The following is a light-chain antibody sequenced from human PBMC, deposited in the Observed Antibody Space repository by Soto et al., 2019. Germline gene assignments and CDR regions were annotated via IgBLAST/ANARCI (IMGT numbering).Light chain of an antibody. CDR3: QQYGSSPIT. CDR2: GAS. CDR1: QSVSSSY. V-gene: IGKV3-20*01. J-gene: IGKJ5*01. Sequence: EIVLTQSPGTLSLSPGERATLSCRASQSVSSSYLAWYQQKPGQAPRLLIYGASSRATGIPDRFRGSGSGTDFALTISRLEPEAFAVYYCQQYGSSPITFGQGTRLEIK.